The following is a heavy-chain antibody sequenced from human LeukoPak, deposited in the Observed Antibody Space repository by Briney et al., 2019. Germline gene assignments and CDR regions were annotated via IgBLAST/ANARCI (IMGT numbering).Heavy chain of an antibody. J-gene: IGHJ4*02. CDR1: GGSISSYY. V-gene: IGHV4-59*01. CDR3: ARGPSHYFDY. CDR2: IYYSGST. Sequence: SETLSLTYTVSGGSISSYYWSWMRQPPGKGLEWIGYIYYSGSTNYNPSLKSRVTISVDTSMNQFSLKLSSVTAADTAVYYCARGPSHYFDYWGQGTLVTVSS.